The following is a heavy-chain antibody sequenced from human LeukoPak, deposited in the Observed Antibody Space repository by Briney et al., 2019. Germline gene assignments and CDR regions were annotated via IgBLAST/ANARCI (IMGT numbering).Heavy chain of an antibody. CDR1: GYTLTELS. CDR2: FDPEDGET. Sequence: ASVKVSCKVSGYTLTELSMHWVRQAPGKGLEWMGGFDPEDGETIYAQKFQGRVTMTEDTSTDTAYMELSSLRSGDTAVYYCATWGYCSGGSCYSGAFDIWAKGQWSPSLQ. CDR3: ATWGYCSGGSCYSGAFDI. J-gene: IGHJ3*02. D-gene: IGHD2-15*01. V-gene: IGHV1-24*01.